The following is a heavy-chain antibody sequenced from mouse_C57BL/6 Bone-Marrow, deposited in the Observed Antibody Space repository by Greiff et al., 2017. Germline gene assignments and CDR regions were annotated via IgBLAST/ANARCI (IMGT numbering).Heavy chain of an antibody. CDR2: ISYDGSN. J-gene: IGHJ3*01. V-gene: IGHV3-6*01. CDR3: ARGLRWFAY. D-gene: IGHD2-4*01. Sequence: EVQVVESGPGLVKPSQSLSLTCSVTGYSITSCYYWNWIRQFPGNKLEWMGYISYDGSNNYNPSLKNRISITRDPSKNQFFLKLNSVTTEDTATYYCARGLRWFAYWGQGTLVTVSA. CDR1: GYSITSCYY.